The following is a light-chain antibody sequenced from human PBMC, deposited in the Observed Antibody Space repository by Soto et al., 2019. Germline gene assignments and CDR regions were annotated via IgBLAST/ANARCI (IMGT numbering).Light chain of an antibody. CDR1: SGTIASFY. V-gene: IGLV6-57*04. Sequence: NFMLTQPHSVSESPGKTVILSCIRSSGTIASFYVQWYQQRPGSAPTTVIFEDNQRPSGVPDRFSGSIDSSSNSASLTISGLQTEDEADYYCQSYDSTRQVVFGGGTKLTVL. CDR3: QSYDSTRQVV. J-gene: IGLJ3*02. CDR2: EDN.